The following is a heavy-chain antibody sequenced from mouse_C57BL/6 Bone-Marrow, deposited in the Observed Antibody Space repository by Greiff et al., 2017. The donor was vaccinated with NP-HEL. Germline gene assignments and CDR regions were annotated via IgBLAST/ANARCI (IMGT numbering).Heavy chain of an antibody. Sequence: ESGPGLVKPSQSLSLTCSVTGYSITSGYYWNWIRQFPGNKLEWMGYISYDGSNNYNPSLKNRISITRDTSKNQFFLKLNSVTTEDTATYYCASALYYYGSSYWYFDVWGTGTTVTVSS. CDR3: ASALYYYGSSYWYFDV. J-gene: IGHJ1*03. D-gene: IGHD1-1*01. CDR2: ISYDGSN. CDR1: GYSITSGYY. V-gene: IGHV3-6*01.